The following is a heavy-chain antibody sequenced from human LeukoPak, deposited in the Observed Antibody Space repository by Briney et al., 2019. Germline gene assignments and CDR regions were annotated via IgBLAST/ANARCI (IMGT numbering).Heavy chain of an antibody. CDR2: ISPHNGGT. J-gene: IGHJ4*02. Sequence: GASVAVSCKSSGYTFSDYYIHWVRQTPEQGLEWMAWISPHNGGTHYAQKFQGRVTMTLDTPTSTVYLELNSLTSDDTAVYYCARDHPGPEFIDYWGQGTLVTVSS. CDR1: GYTFSDYY. V-gene: IGHV1-2*02. CDR3: ARDHPGPEFIDY.